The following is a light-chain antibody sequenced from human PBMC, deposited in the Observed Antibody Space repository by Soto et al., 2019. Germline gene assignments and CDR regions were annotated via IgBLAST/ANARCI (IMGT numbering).Light chain of an antibody. CDR3: QQSYSTPYT. CDR1: QSTSTY. Sequence: DIQMTQSPSSLSASVGDRIAITCRASQSTSTYLNWYQQKPGKAPKLLVYAASNLQSGVPSRFSGSGSGTDFTLTTSSLQPDDFATYYCQQSYSTPYTFGQGTKLEIK. V-gene: IGKV1-39*01. J-gene: IGKJ2*01. CDR2: AAS.